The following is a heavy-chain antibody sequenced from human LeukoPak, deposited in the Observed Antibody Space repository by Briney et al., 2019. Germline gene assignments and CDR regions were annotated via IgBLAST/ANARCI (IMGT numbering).Heavy chain of an antibody. Sequence: ASVKVSCKASGYTFTSYYMHWVRQAPGQGLEWMGWISAYNGNTNYAQKLQGRVTMTTDTSTSTAYMELRSLRSDDTAVYYCARGLVPAAAFDYWGQGTLVTVSS. J-gene: IGHJ4*02. D-gene: IGHD2-2*01. CDR2: ISAYNGNT. V-gene: IGHV1-18*04. CDR3: ARGLVPAAAFDY. CDR1: GYTFTSYY.